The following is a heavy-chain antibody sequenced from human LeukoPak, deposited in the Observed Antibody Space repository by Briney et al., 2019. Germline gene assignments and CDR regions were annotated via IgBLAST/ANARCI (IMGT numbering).Heavy chain of an antibody. V-gene: IGHV3-21*01. CDR2: ISPSGTYI. J-gene: IGHJ4*02. Sequence: GGSLRLSCTASGFTFSRYNMNWVRQAPGKGLEWVSSISPSGTYIYSADSLKGRFTISRDNAKNSLYLQMNSLRAEDTAVYYCARGPSGYHNTGGQGTLVTVSS. CDR1: GFTFSRYN. CDR3: ARGPSGYHNT. D-gene: IGHD5-12*01.